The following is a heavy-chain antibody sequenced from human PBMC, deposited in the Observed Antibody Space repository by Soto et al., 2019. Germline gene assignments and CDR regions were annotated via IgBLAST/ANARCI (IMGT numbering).Heavy chain of an antibody. CDR3: AREAGPQWLAPYYYYGMDV. CDR2: ISYDGSNK. D-gene: IGHD6-19*01. CDR1: GFTFSSYA. V-gene: IGHV3-30-3*01. Sequence: GGSLRLSCAASGFTFSSYAMHWVRQAPGKGLEWVAVISYDGSNKYYADSVKGRFTISRDNSKNTLYLQMNSLRAEDTAVYYCAREAGPQWLAPYYYYGMDVWGQGTTVTVSS. J-gene: IGHJ6*02.